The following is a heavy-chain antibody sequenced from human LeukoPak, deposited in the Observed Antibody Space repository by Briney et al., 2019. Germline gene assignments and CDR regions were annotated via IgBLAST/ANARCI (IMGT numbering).Heavy chain of an antibody. J-gene: IGHJ5*02. D-gene: IGHD5-24*01. CDR1: GFSFRNTW. CDR3: ATLNWDDGEVSGFDQ. V-gene: IGHV3-7*01. Sequence: PGGSLRLSCTTSGFSFRNTWMSWVRQAPGKGLEWVANIKQDATEIYYADSMKGRFTISRDNVGRILYLQMNNLRVGDTAIYYCATLNWDDGEVSGFDQWGQGILVTVSS. CDR2: IKQDATEI.